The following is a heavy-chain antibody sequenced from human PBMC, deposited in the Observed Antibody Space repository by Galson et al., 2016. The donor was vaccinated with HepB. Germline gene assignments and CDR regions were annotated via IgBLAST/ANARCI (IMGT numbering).Heavy chain of an antibody. CDR3: ARQAVAPLGYGFDI. CDR1: GFPFSSFG. D-gene: IGHD4-23*01. J-gene: IGHJ3*02. V-gene: IGHV3-33*01. Sequence: SLRLSCAASGFPFSSFGMHWVRQAPGKGLEWVAVIWYDESKKYYADSVKGRFTISRDNWENTLYLQMDSLKGEDTAVYYCARQAVAPLGYGFDIWGQGTMVTVSS. CDR2: IWYDESKK.